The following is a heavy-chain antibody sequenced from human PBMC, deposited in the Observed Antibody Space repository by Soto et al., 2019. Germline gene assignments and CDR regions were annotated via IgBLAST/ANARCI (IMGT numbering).Heavy chain of an antibody. CDR3: ARDKFPAAAASMGY. D-gene: IGHD6-13*01. Sequence: AGSLRLSCAASGFTFNNYWMTWVRQAPGKGLEWVANIKNDGSERYYVDSVKGRFSISRDNAKNSLYLQMHSLRVEDTAIYYCARDKFPAAAASMGYWGQGTLVTVSS. J-gene: IGHJ4*02. CDR1: GFTFNNYW. CDR2: IKNDGSER. V-gene: IGHV3-7*03.